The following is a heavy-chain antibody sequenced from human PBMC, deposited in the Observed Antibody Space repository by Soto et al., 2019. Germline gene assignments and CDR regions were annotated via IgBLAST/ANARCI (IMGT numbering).Heavy chain of an antibody. D-gene: IGHD3-22*01. Sequence: QVQLQESGPGLVKPSETLSLTCTVSGGSISSHYWNWIRQTPGQGLEWIGFIYHAGSTLYNPSHMGRFTISVDTSKNQFSLKLSSVTAADTAVEYCASFPVLPGRDSSAIFDFWGQGTLVTVSS. CDR3: ASFPVLPGRDSSAIFDF. J-gene: IGHJ4*02. CDR2: IYHAGST. V-gene: IGHV4-4*08. CDR1: GGSISSHY.